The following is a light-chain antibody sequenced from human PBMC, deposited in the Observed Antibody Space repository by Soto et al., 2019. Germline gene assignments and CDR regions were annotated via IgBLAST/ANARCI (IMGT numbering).Light chain of an antibody. Sequence: VLTQSPATLSLSPGETATLSCRASQSINSNLAWYQQKPGRAPRLFMFRASSRATGVPARFSGSGSETEFNLTISSLQSEDFAVYYCQQYNNWPRATCGGGTRVETK. V-gene: IGKV3-15*01. CDR1: QSINSN. CDR3: QQYNNWPRAT. CDR2: RAS. J-gene: IGKJ4*01.